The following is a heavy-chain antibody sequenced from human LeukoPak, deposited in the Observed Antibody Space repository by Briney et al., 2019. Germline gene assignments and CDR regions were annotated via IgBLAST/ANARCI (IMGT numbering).Heavy chain of an antibody. J-gene: IGHJ3*02. Sequence: ASVKVSCKASGYTFTSYDINWVRQATAQGLEWMGWINPNSGGTNYAQKFQGRVTMTRDTSISTAYMELSRLRSDDTAVYYCARYPIAVAGTSFDIWGQGTMVTVSS. CDR3: ARYPIAVAGTSFDI. V-gene: IGHV1-2*02. CDR1: GYTFTSYD. D-gene: IGHD6-19*01. CDR2: INPNSGGT.